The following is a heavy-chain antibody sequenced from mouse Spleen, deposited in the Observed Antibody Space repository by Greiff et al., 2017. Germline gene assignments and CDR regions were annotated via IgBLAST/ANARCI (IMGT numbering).Heavy chain of an antibody. Sequence: QVHVKQSGAELARPGASVKLSCKASGYTFTSYGISWVKQRTGQGLEWIGEIYPRSGNTYYNEKFKGKATLTADKSSSTAYMELHSLTSEDSAVYFCARGYYGYDGNYWGQGTTLTVSS. D-gene: IGHD2-2*01. CDR1: GYTFTSYG. J-gene: IGHJ2*01. CDR2: IYPRSGNT. V-gene: IGHV1-81*01. CDR3: ARGYYGYDGNY.